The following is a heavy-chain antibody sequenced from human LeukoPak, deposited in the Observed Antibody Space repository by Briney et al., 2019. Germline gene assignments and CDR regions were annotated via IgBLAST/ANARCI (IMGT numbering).Heavy chain of an antibody. CDR2: IYYSGST. Sequence: SETLSLTCTVSGGSISSSSYYWGWIRQPPGKGLEWIGSIYYSGSTNYNPSLKSRVTISVDTSKNQFSLKLSSVTAADTAVYYCARSNVDILTGYAVRYFDYWGQGTLVTVSS. CDR1: GGSISSSSYY. CDR3: ARSNVDILTGYAVRYFDY. D-gene: IGHD3-9*01. J-gene: IGHJ4*02. V-gene: IGHV4-39*07.